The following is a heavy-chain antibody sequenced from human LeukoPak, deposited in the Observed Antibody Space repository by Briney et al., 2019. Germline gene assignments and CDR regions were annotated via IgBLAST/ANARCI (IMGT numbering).Heavy chain of an antibody. CDR2: IYTSGST. Sequence: SQTLSLTCTVSGGSISSGSYYWSWIRQPAGKGLEWIGRIYTSGSTNYNPSLKSRVTISVDTSKNQFSLKLSSVTAADTAVYYCARVLTSSYYYYMDVWGKGTTVTVSS. CDR1: GGSISSGSYY. D-gene: IGHD4/OR15-4a*01. CDR3: ARVLTSSYYYYMDV. V-gene: IGHV4-61*02. J-gene: IGHJ6*03.